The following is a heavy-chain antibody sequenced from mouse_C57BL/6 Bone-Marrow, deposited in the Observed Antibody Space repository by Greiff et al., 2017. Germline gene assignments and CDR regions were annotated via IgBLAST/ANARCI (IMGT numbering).Heavy chain of an antibody. CDR2: IHPNSGST. J-gene: IGHJ2*01. Sequence: QVRLQQPGAELVKPGASVKLSCKASGYTFTSYWMHWVKQRPGQGLEWIGMIHPNSGSTNYNEKFKSKATLTVDKSSSTAYMQLSSLTSEDSAVYYCARRDWDYFDYWGQGTTLTVSS. CDR3: ARRDWDYFDY. CDR1: GYTFTSYW. D-gene: IGHD4-1*01. V-gene: IGHV1-64*01.